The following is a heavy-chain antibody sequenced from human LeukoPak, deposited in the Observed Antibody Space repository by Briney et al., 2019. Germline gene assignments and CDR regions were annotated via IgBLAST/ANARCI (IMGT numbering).Heavy chain of an antibody. CDR3: AKDMAFAAVAGPFDS. J-gene: IGHJ4*02. CDR2: LYSDGNT. V-gene: IGHV3-53*05. CDR1: GFTVITND. D-gene: IGHD6-19*01. Sequence: PGGSLRLSCAASGFTVITNDMTWVRQAPGKGLEWVSVLYSDGNTKYADSVQGRFTISRDNSKNTLYLEVNSLRGEDTAFYYCAKDMAFAAVAGPFDSWGRGTLVTVSS.